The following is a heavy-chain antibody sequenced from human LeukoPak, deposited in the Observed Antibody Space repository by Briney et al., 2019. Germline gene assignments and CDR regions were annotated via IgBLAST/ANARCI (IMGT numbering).Heavy chain of an antibody. J-gene: IGHJ4*02. Sequence: GGSLRLSCAASGFTFSSYAMSWVRQAPGKGLEWVSAISGSGGSTYYADSVKGRFTISRDNSKNTLYLQMNSLRAEDTAVYYCAKLGLRFLEWLLLPGYWGQGTLVTVSS. V-gene: IGHV3-23*01. D-gene: IGHD3-3*01. CDR1: GFTFSSYA. CDR3: AKLGLRFLEWLLLPGY. CDR2: ISGSGGST.